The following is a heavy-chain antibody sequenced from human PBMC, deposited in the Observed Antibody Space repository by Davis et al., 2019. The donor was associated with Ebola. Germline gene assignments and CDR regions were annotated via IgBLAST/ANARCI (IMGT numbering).Heavy chain of an antibody. V-gene: IGHV1-2*02. CDR1: GYSFIGYH. J-gene: IGHJ5*02. Sequence: VKVPCKASGYSFIGYHIHWMRQAPGQGLEWMGWINPNSGDTNYAQTFRGRVTMTRDTSLSTAYMGLNSLRRDDTAVYYCAREIWFGENWIDPWGQGTLVTVSS. CDR3: AREIWFGENWIDP. D-gene: IGHD3-10*01. CDR2: INPNSGDT.